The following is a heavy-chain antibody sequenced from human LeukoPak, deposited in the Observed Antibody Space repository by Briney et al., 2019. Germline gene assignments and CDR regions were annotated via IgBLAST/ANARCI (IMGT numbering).Heavy chain of an antibody. CDR2: IYHSGST. D-gene: IGHD6-13*01. V-gene: IGHV4-30-2*01. CDR3: ARVREGYSSSPFDY. J-gene: IGHJ4*02. Sequence: PSETLSLTCTVSGGSISSGGYYWSWIRQPPGKGLEWIGYIYHSGSTYYNPPLKSRVTISVDRSKNQFSLKLSSVTAADTAVYYCARVREGYSSSPFDYWGQGTLVTVSS. CDR1: GGSISSGGYY.